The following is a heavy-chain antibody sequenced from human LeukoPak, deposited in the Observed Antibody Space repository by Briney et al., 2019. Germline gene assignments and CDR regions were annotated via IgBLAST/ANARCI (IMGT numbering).Heavy chain of an antibody. CDR3: AGYNYVFRPNWFDP. Sequence: ASETLSLTCTVSGGSISSSSYYWGWLRQPPGKGLEWIGSIYYRGSSYYNPSLKSRVTISVATYKNQFYLTLSSATAAATAEYSRAGYNYVFRPNWFDPWGQGTLVTVSS. D-gene: IGHD1-20*01. V-gene: IGHV4-39*01. CDR1: GGSISSSSYY. CDR2: IYYRGSS. J-gene: IGHJ5*02.